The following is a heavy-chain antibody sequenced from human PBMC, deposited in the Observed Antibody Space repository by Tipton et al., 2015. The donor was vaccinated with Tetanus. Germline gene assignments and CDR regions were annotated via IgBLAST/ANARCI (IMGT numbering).Heavy chain of an antibody. J-gene: IGHJ5*02. D-gene: IGHD3-16*01. V-gene: IGHV4-30-4*01. Sequence: LTCTVSGGSIRSDNYSWNRIRQPPGKGLEWIGYIYYSGSTFYNPSLKSRVSISVDTSNNQFSLRLSSVTAADTAVYYCARDQGGGRVARLNWFGPWGQGTLVTVSS. CDR3: ARDQGGGRVARLNWFGP. CDR1: GGSIRSDNYS. CDR2: IYYSGST.